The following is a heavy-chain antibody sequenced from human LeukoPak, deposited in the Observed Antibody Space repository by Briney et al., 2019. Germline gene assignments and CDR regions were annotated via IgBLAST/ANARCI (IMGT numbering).Heavy chain of an antibody. J-gene: IGHJ4*02. CDR2: ISGGGGST. CDR1: GFTFNNYA. V-gene: IGHV3-23*01. CDR3: AKGGTSSWHSFDY. Sequence: GGSLRLSCAASGFTFNNYAMSWVRQAPGKGLEWVSGISGGGGSTYYADSVKGRLTISRDNSKNTLYLQMNSLRAEDTGVYYCAKGGTSSWHSFDYWGQGTLVTVSS. D-gene: IGHD6-13*01.